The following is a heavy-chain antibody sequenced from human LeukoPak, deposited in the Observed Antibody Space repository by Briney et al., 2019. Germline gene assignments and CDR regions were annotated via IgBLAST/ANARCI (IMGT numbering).Heavy chain of an antibody. CDR1: GGSISSYY. CDR2: IYTSGST. Sequence: PSETLSLTCTVSGGSISSYYWSWIRQPPGKGLEWIGYIYTSGSTNYNPSLKSRVIISVDTSKNQFSLKLSSVTAADTAVYYCARGGTGTYGLYYYYMDVWGKGTTVTVSS. CDR3: ARGGTGTYGLYYYYMDV. J-gene: IGHJ6*03. V-gene: IGHV4-4*09. D-gene: IGHD1-1*01.